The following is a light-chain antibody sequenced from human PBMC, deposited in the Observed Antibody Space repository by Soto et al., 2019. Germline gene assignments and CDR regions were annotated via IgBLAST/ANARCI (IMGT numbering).Light chain of an antibody. Sequence: EIVMTQSPATLSVSPGERATLSCRASQILSSNLAWYQQKPGQAPRLLIYGASTRATGIPARFRGSGSGTDFTLTISSLQSEDFAVYYCQQYNNWPWTFGQGTKVEIK. CDR3: QQYNNWPWT. CDR2: GAS. V-gene: IGKV3-15*01. J-gene: IGKJ1*01. CDR1: QILSSN.